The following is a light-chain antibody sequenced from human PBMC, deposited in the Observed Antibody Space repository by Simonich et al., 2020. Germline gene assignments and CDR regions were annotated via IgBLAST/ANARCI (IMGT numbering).Light chain of an antibody. CDR2: DVS. J-gene: IGLJ3*02. CDR3: SSYTSSSTLV. Sequence: QSALTQPASVSGSPGQSITISCTGTSSDVGGYNYVSWYQQHPGKAPKLMSYDVSNLPSGVSNRFSGSKSGNTASRTISGLQAEDEADYYCSSYTSSSTLVFGGGTKLTVL. V-gene: IGLV2-14*01. CDR1: SSDVGGYNY.